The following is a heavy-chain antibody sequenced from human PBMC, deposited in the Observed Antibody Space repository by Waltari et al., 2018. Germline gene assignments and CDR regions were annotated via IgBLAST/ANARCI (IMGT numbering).Heavy chain of an antibody. J-gene: IGHJ4*02. CDR2: IIPIFGTA. D-gene: IGHD6-13*01. Sequence: TFSSYAISWVRQAPGQGLEWMGRIIPIFGTANYAQKFQGRVTITADKSTSTAYMELSSLRSEDTAVYYCATHSSSWRFDYWGQGTLVTVSS. CDR3: ATHSSSWRFDY. CDR1: TFSSYA. V-gene: IGHV1-69*06.